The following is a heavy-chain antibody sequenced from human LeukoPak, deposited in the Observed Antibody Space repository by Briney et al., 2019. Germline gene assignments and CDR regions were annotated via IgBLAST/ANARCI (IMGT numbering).Heavy chain of an antibody. Sequence: GGSLRLSCAASRFTFSRYWMHWVRQAPGKGLVWVSRINSDGISTSYADSVKGRFTISRDNAKNTLYPQMNSLRAEDTAVYYCARDGNYYDSSGPADYWGQGTLVTVSS. V-gene: IGHV3-74*01. CDR1: RFTFSRYW. CDR2: INSDGIST. D-gene: IGHD3-22*01. J-gene: IGHJ4*02. CDR3: ARDGNYYDSSGPADY.